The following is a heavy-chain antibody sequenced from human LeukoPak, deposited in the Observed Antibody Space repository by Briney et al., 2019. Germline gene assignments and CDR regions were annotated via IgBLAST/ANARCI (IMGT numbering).Heavy chain of an antibody. J-gene: IGHJ4*02. CDR2: INHSGST. D-gene: IGHD5-18*01. CDR3: ARTALTGIYFDY. CDR1: GGSFSGYY. V-gene: IGHV4-34*01. Sequence: PSETLSLTCAVYGGSFSGYYWSWIRQPPGKGLEWIGEINHSGSTNYNPSLKSRVTISVDTSKNQFSLKLSSVTAADTAVYYCARTALTGIYFDYWGQGTLVTVSS.